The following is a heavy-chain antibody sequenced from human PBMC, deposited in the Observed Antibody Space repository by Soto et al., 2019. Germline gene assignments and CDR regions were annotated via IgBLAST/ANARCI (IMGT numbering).Heavy chain of an antibody. D-gene: IGHD6-25*01. V-gene: IGHV3-30*18. CDR1: GFTFSSYG. CDR2: ISYDGSNK. J-gene: IGHJ4*02. Sequence: GGSLRLSCAASGFTFSSYGMHWVRQAPGKGLEWVAVISYDGSNKYYADSVKGRFTISRDNSKNTLYLQMNSLRAEDTAVYYCAKDRDSSDFDYWGPGTLVTLSS. CDR3: AKDRDSSDFDY.